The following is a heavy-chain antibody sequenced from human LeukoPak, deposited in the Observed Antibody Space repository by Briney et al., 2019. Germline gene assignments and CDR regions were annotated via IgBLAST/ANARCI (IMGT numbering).Heavy chain of an antibody. CDR1: GDSVSSNSAG. V-gene: IGHV6-1*01. Sequence: SQTLSLTFVISGDSVSSNSAGWNWIRQSPSRGLEWLGRTYYKSKWVNDYAESVKSRITINPDTSKNQFSLQLNSVTPEDTAVYYCARAKGRSPLFDYWGQGTLVTVSS. CDR3: ARAKGRSPLFDY. CDR2: TYYKSKWVN. J-gene: IGHJ4*02. D-gene: IGHD6-13*01.